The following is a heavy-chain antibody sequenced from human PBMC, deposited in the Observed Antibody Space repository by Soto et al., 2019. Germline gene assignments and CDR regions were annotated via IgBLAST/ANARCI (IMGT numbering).Heavy chain of an antibody. V-gene: IGHV4-4*02. CDR2: IYHTGIT. J-gene: IGHJ5*02. CDR3: ARGVTGTTSWFDP. D-gene: IGHD1-7*01. Sequence: SETLSLTCAVSGDSISSVNWWSWVRQSPGQGLEWIGDIYHTGITNYNPSLQSRVTISVDKSKNEFSLNLSSVTAADTAVYYCARGVTGTTSWFDPWGQGTLVTVSS. CDR1: GDSISSVNW.